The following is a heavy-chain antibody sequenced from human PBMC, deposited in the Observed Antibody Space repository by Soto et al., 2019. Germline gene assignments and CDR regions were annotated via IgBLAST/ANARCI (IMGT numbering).Heavy chain of an antibody. Sequence: QVQLGQSGAEVKEPGSSVNVSCKASGGTFSSYTISWVRQAPGQGLEWMGRIIPIFGVADYAQKFQGRLTITADKSTSTAYMELSSLKSEDTAVYYCARGGGAYSYWGQGTLVTVS. J-gene: IGHJ1*01. D-gene: IGHD5-18*01. CDR3: ARGGGAYSY. V-gene: IGHV1-69*02. CDR2: IIPIFGVA. CDR1: GGTFSSYT.